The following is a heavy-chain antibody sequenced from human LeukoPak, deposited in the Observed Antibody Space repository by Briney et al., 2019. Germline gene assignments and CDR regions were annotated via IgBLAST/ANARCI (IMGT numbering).Heavy chain of an antibody. V-gene: IGHV1-18*04. Sequence: ASVKVSCKVSGYTFTTYGISWVRQAPGQGLEWMGWISTYNGNTNYAQMLQGRVTMTTDASTNTAYMELRSLRSDDTAVYYCARAWEQRPGTTAYFDYWGQGTLVTVSS. J-gene: IGHJ4*02. CDR2: ISTYNGNT. D-gene: IGHD1-26*01. CDR1: GYTFTTYG. CDR3: ARAWEQRPGTTAYFDY.